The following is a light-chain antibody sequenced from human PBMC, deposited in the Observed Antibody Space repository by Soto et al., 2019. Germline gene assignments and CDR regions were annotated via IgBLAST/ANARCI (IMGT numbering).Light chain of an antibody. J-gene: IGKJ1*01. V-gene: IGKV3-20*01. CDR3: QLYGTSPKP. CDR2: GAS. Sequence: EIVLTQSPDTLSLSPGERATVSCRASQTVSNNYLAWYQQKPGQAPRLLLYGASTRPTGIPDRFSGSGSGTDFTLTISRLEPEDFAVYYCQLYGTSPKPFGQGTKVEIK. CDR1: QTVSNNY.